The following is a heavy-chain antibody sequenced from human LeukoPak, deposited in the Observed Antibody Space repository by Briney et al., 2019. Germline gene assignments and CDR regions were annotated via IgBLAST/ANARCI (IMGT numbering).Heavy chain of an antibody. Sequence: SETLSLTCTVSGGSISSSSYYWGWIRQPPGKGLEWIGSIYYSGSAYYNPSLKSRVTISVDTSKNQFSLKLSSVTAADTAVYYCAELPRFDYWGQGTLVTVSS. V-gene: IGHV4-39*07. CDR1: GGSISSSSYY. CDR2: IYYSGSA. CDR3: AELPRFDY. J-gene: IGHJ4*02. D-gene: IGHD1-26*01.